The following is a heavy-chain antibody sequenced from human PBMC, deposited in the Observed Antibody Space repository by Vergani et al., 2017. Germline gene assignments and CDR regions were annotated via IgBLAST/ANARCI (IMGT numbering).Heavy chain of an antibody. D-gene: IGHD4-11*01. CDR1: GGSFTSYH. J-gene: IGHJ6*03. CDR2: IDHTGRP. V-gene: IGHV4-34*01. CDR3: ARVNTETNCHLYYYYYMDV. Sequence: QVQLQQWGGGLLKPSETLSLTCVVNGGSFTSYHWTWIRQSPGEGLEWVGDIDHTGRPDYNPSLKSRLTMLVDKYRNQFSLTLNSVTATDTAIYFCARVNTETNCHLYYYYYMDVWGQGTAVTVS.